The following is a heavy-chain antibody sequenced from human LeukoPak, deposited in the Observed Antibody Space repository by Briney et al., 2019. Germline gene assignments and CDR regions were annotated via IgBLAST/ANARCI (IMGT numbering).Heavy chain of an antibody. CDR1: GFSFNNYA. CDR3: VKGGYDFVEVAYFDF. D-gene: IGHD5-12*01. J-gene: IGHJ4*02. CDR2: IIASSGST. Sequence: GGSLRLSCAASGFSFNNYAMGWVRQAPGKGLEWVSIIIASSGSTFYADSVKSRFTISRDNSKNTLYLQMNSLRVEDTAVYYCVKGGYDFVEVAYFDFWGQGTLVTVSS. V-gene: IGHV3-23*01.